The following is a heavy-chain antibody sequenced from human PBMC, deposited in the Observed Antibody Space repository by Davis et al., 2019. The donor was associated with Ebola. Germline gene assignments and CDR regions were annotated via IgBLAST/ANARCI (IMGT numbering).Heavy chain of an antibody. J-gene: IGHJ3*01. Sequence: GESLKISCQVSGYNFAHYWIGWMRQMPGKGLEWMGIIYPDDSDTRYSPSSEGQVTMSADKSTSTAYLQWSSLKASDTAMYYCARQTTGTDSDAFDVWGQGTMVAASS. V-gene: IGHV5-51*01. CDR1: GYNFAHYW. CDR3: ARQTTGTDSDAFDV. D-gene: IGHD1-7*01. CDR2: IYPDDSDT.